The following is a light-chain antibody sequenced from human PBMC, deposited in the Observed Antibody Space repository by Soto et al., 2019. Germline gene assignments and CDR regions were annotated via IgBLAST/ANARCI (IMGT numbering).Light chain of an antibody. Sequence: EIVLTQSPGTLSLSPGERATLSCTTSQSVSSSFLAWYQQKPGQAPRLLIYGASTRATGIPDRFSGSGSGTDFSLTITRLEPEDSAMYYCQQYGRSPPMYTFGQGTRLEI. CDR1: QSVSSSF. CDR2: GAS. V-gene: IGKV3-20*01. J-gene: IGKJ2*01. CDR3: QQYGRSPPMYT.